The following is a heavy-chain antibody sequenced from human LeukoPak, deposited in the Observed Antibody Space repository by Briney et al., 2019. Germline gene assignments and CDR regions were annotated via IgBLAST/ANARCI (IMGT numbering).Heavy chain of an antibody. J-gene: IGHJ4*02. V-gene: IGHV1-58*02. Sequence: ASVKVSCKASGFTFTSSAMQWVRQARGQRLEWIGWIVVGSGNTNYAQKFQERVTITRDMSTSTAYMELSSLRSEDTAVYYCARDYWPYSSTSCYNYWGQGTLVTVSS. CDR1: GFTFTSSA. D-gene: IGHD2-2*01. CDR3: ARDYWPYSSTSCYNY. CDR2: IVVGSGNT.